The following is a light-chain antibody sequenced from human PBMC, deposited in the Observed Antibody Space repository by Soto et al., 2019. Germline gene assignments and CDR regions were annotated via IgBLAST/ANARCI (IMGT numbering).Light chain of an antibody. CDR2: AAS. J-gene: IGKJ2*01. V-gene: IGKV1-12*01. Sequence: DIQMTQSPSSVSASVGERVTITCRASQDIGSWLAWYQQKPGKAPKYLIYAASTLQSGVPSRFSGSGSGTDFTLTISSLQPEDFATYYCQQSNSVPYTFGQGTKLEIK. CDR3: QQSNSVPYT. CDR1: QDIGSW.